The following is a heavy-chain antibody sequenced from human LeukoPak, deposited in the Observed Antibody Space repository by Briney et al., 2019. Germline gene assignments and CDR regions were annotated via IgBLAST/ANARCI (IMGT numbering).Heavy chain of an antibody. CDR1: GGSISSSSYY. J-gene: IGHJ4*02. CDR2: IYYSGST. D-gene: IGHD6-19*01. CDR3: ARHRSDWSFDY. V-gene: IGHV4-39*07. Sequence: SETLSLTCTVSGGSISSSSYYWGWIRQPPGKGLEWIGSIYYSGSTYYNPSLKSRVTMSEYTSKNQSSLKVISVTAADTAVYYCARHRSDWSFDYWGQGTLVTVSS.